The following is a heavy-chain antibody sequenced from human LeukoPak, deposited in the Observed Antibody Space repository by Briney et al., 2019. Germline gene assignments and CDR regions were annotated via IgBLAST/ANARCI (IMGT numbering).Heavy chain of an antibody. Sequence: GGSLRLSXAASGFTFSSYSMNWVRQSPGKGLEWVSSISSSSSYIYYAGSVKGRFTISRDNAKNSLYLQMNSLRAEDTAVYYCARGYEQPNLDYWGQGTLVTVSS. CDR3: ARGYEQPNLDY. CDR1: GFTFSSYS. V-gene: IGHV3-21*01. D-gene: IGHD3-16*01. CDR2: ISSSSSYI. J-gene: IGHJ4*02.